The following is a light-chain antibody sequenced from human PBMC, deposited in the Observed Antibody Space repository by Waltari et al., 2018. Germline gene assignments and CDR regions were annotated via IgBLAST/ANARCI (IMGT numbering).Light chain of an antibody. Sequence: IVLTLSPAPLSLSPGERATPSCRASQSVSRSLVCYQQKPGQAPRLLIYDASNRATGIPARFSGSGSGTDFPLTISRLEPEDFAVDYCQHRYNWPYTLGQGTKLEIK. J-gene: IGKJ2*01. V-gene: IGKV3-11*01. CDR3: QHRYNWPYT. CDR2: DAS. CDR1: QSVSRS.